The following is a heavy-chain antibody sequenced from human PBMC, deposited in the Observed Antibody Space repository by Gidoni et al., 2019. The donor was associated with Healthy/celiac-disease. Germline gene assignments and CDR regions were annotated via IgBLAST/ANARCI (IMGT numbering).Heavy chain of an antibody. CDR2: ISSNGGST. J-gene: IGHJ4*02. CDR1: GFPFSSYA. V-gene: IGHV3-64D*06. D-gene: IGHD3-10*01. CDR3: VKHTYYYGSGSYNGEGYFDY. Sequence: EVQLVESGGGLVQPGGSLRLSCSASGFPFSSYAMHWVRQAPGKGLEYVSAISSNGGSTYYADSVKGRFTISRDNSKNMLYLQMSSLRAEDTAVYYCVKHTYYYGSGSYNGEGYFDYWGQGTLVTVSS.